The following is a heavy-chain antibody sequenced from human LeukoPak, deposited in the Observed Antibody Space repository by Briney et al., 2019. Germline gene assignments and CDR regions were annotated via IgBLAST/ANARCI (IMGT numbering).Heavy chain of an antibody. CDR3: AREGYDSRPKKYYFDY. CDR2: IYYSGST. J-gene: IGHJ4*02. V-gene: IGHV4-31*03. CDR1: GGSISSGGYY. Sequence: SQTLSLTCTVSGGSISSGGYYWSWIRQHPGKGLEWIGYIYYSGSTYYYPSLKSRVTISVDTSKNQFSLKLSSVTAADTAVYYCAREGYDSRPKKYYFDYWGQGTLVTVSS. D-gene: IGHD3-22*01.